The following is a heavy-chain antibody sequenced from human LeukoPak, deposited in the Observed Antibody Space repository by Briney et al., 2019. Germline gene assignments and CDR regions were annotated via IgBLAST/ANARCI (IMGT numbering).Heavy chain of an antibody. J-gene: IGHJ4*02. CDR3: ARGYDSSGYYYY. Sequence: AASVKVSCKASGYTFTGYYMHWVRQAPGQGLEWMGRINPNSGGTNYAQKFQGRVTMTRDTSISTAYMELSRLRSDDTAVYYYARGYDSSGYYYYWGQGTLATVSS. CDR2: INPNSGGT. CDR1: GYTFTGYY. V-gene: IGHV1-2*06. D-gene: IGHD3-22*01.